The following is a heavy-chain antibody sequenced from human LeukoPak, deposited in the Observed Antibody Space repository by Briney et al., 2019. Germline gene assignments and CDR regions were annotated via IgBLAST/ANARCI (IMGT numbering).Heavy chain of an antibody. CDR3: ARGGLLNWFDP. V-gene: IGHV4-61*02. D-gene: IGHD1-26*01. Sequence: SETMSLTCTVSGDSFSSVSYYWSWIRQPAGKGLEWIGRTYATGSTNYNPSLKSRVTISVDTSKNQFSLKLSSVTAADTAVYYCARGGLLNWFDPWGQGTLVTVSS. CDR2: TYATGST. CDR1: GDSFSSVSYY. J-gene: IGHJ5*02.